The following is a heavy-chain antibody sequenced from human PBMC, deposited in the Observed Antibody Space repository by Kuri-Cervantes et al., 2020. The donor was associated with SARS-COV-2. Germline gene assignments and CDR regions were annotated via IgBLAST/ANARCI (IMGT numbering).Heavy chain of an antibody. D-gene: IGHD3-10*01. CDR1: GGTFSSYA. V-gene: IGHV1-69*04. Sequence: SVKVSCKASGGTFSSYAISWVRQAPGQGLEWMGRIIPIFGIANYAQKFQGRVTITADKSTSTAYMELSSLRSEDTAVYYCAKTTMVQGVIISGWIDYWGQGTPVTVSS. J-gene: IGHJ4*02. CDR3: AKTTMVQGVIISGWIDY. CDR2: IIPIFGIA.